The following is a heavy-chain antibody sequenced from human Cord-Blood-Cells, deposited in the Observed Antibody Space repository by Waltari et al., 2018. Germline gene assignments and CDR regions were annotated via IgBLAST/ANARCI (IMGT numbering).Heavy chain of an antibody. CDR2: IYPGDSDT. D-gene: IGHD6-13*01. CDR1: GYSFTNYC. J-gene: IGHJ3*02. V-gene: IGHV5-51*01. Sequence: EVQLVQSGAEVKKPGESLKLSCRGSGYSFTNYCIGWVRQMPGKGLEWMGIIYPGDSDTRYSPSFQGQVTISADKSISTAYLQWSSLKASDTAMYYCARHLAAAGLGAFDIWGQGTMVTVSS. CDR3: ARHLAAAGLGAFDI.